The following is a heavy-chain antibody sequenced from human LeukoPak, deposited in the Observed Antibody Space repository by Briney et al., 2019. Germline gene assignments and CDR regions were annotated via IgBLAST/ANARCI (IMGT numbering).Heavy chain of an antibody. D-gene: IGHD6-13*01. Sequence: PGGSLRLSCAASGFTFSDYYMSWIRQAPGKGLEWVSYISSSSSYTNYADSVKGRFTISRDNAKNSLYLQVNSLRVEDTAVYYCARDEYSTSLDSWGQGTLVTVSS. CDR2: ISSSSSYT. V-gene: IGHV3-11*06. CDR1: GFTFSDYY. CDR3: ARDEYSTSLDS. J-gene: IGHJ4*02.